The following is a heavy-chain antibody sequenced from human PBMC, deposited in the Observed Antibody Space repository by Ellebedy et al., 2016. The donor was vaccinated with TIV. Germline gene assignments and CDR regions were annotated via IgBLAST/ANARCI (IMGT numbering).Heavy chain of an antibody. CDR2: LLTDGVEK. V-gene: IGHV3-33*03. Sequence: GESLKISCVASGFRITDLGMHWVRQAPGKGLEGVTVLLTDGVEKYYGASVKGRFTVSRDDSKNTLYLQMNNLRVDDTALYYCATDLGTRAFDLWGQGTMVTVSS. CDR3: ATDLGTRAFDL. CDR1: GFRITDLG. D-gene: IGHD1-1*01. J-gene: IGHJ3*01.